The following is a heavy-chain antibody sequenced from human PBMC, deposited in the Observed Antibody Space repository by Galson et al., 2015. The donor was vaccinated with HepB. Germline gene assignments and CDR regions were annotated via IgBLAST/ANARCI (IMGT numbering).Heavy chain of an antibody. J-gene: IGHJ2*01. CDR2: ISSTGTTM. CDR1: GFTFSSYT. CDR3: ARVYFGSGSSSAYWSFDL. Sequence: SLRLSCAASGFTFSSYTMNWVRQAPGKGLESVSYISSTGTTMYYADSAKGRSTISRDNAQNSLYLQMNSLRDEDTAVYYCARVYFGSGSSSAYWSFDLWGRGALVTVSS. V-gene: IGHV3-48*02. D-gene: IGHD3-10*01.